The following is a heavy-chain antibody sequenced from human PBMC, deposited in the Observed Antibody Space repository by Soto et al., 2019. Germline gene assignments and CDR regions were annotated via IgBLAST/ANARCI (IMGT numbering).Heavy chain of an antibody. CDR3: ARLRSSGYDVDY. J-gene: IGHJ4*02. CDR1: GGSISSGDYY. V-gene: IGHV4-30-4*01. D-gene: IGHD5-12*01. Sequence: QVQLQESGPGLVKPSQTLSLTCTVSGGSISSGDYYWSWIRQPPGKGLEWIGYIYYSGSTYYNPSLKGRVTISVDTAKNQFSLKLSSVTAADTAVYYCARLRSSGYDVDYWGQGTLVTVSS. CDR2: IYYSGST.